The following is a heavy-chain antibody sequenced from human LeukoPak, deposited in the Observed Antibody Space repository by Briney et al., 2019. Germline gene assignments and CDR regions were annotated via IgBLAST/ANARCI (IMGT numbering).Heavy chain of an antibody. J-gene: IGHJ4*02. CDR2: IYYSGST. Sequence: SETLSLTCTVSGDSITSYYWSWIRQPPGKGLEWIGYIYYSGSTNYNPSLKSRVTTSVDTSKNQFSLKLSSVTAADTAVYYCARKINYFDYWGQGILVTVSS. CDR1: GDSITSYY. V-gene: IGHV4-59*08. CDR3: ARKINYFDY.